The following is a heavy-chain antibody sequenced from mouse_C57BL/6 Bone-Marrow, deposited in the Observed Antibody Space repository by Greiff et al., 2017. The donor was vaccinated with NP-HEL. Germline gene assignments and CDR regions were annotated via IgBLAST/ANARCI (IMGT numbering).Heavy chain of an antibody. D-gene: IGHD2-12*01. J-gene: IGHJ2*01. V-gene: IGHV1-61*01. CDR3: APAYYSAFDY. CDR1: GYTFTSYW. Sequence: QVQLQQPGAELVRPGSSVKLSCKASGYTFTSYWMDWVKQRPGQGLEWIGNIYPSDSETHYNQKFKDKATLTVDKSSSTAYMQLSSLTSEDSAVYYCAPAYYSAFDYWGQGTTLTVSS. CDR2: IYPSDSET.